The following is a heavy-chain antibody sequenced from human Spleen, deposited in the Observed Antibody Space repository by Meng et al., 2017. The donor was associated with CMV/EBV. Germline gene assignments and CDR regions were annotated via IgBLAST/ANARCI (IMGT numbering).Heavy chain of an antibody. CDR1: GFTFSSYW. V-gene: IGHV3-74*01. D-gene: IGHD6-13*01. CDR2: INSDGSST. CDR3: ARDRGGLGSSLHTPFDY. Sequence: GESLKISCAASGFTFSSYWMHWVRQAPGKGLVWVSRINSDGSSTSYADSVKGRFTISRDNAKNTLYLQMNSLRAEDTAVYFCARDRGGLGSSLHTPFDYWGQGTLVTVSS. J-gene: IGHJ4*02.